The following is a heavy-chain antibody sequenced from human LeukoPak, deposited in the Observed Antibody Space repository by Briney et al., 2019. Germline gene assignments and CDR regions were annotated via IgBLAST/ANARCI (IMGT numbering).Heavy chain of an antibody. CDR3: ARVARYYDSSGYLYYFDY. CDR1: GGSIGSYY. V-gene: IGHV4-59*01. CDR2: IYYSGST. Sequence: PSETLSLTCSVTGGSIGSYYWSWIRQPPGKGLEWIGYIYYSGSTNYNPSLKSRVTISVDTSKNQFSLKLSSVTAADTAVYYCARVARYYDSSGYLYYFDYWGQGTLVTVSS. D-gene: IGHD3-22*01. J-gene: IGHJ4*02.